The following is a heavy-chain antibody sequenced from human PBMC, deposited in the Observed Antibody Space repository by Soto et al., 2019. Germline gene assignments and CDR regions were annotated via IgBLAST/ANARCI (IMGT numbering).Heavy chain of an antibody. J-gene: IGHJ6*03. Sequence: ASETLSLTCTVSGGSISSYYWSWIRQPPGKGLEWIGYIYYSGSTNYNPSLKSRVTISVDTSKNQFSLKLSSVTAADTAVYYCARGTFDFWSGYYYYYYMDVWGKGTTVTVSS. CDR1: GGSISSYY. D-gene: IGHD3-3*01. CDR3: ARGTFDFWSGYYYYYYMDV. CDR2: IYYSGST. V-gene: IGHV4-59*01.